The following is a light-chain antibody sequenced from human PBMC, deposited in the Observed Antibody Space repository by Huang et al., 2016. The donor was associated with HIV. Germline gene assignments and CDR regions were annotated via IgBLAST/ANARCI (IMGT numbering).Light chain of an antibody. V-gene: IGKV3-15*01. CDR2: GAS. J-gene: IGKJ2*01. Sequence: ETVMTQSPGTLSVSPGDRATFSCRASQTVGINLAWYQQKPGQAPTLLIYGASTRATGVPARFTGSGSGTDFTLTITTLQAEDFGVYYCQQYNNRPPYTFGQGTNLEIK. CDR1: QTVGIN. CDR3: QQYNNRPPYT.